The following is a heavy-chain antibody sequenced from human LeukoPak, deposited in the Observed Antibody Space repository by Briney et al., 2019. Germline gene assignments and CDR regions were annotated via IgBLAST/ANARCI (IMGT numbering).Heavy chain of an antibody. D-gene: IGHD4-17*01. V-gene: IGHV1-69*05. Sequence: SVKVSCKASGGTFISYAISWVRQAPGQGLEWMGMIIPIFGKANYAQKSQGRVTITTDESTSTAYMELSSLRSEDTAVYYCASQTTVTSYYFDYWGQGTLVTVSS. CDR2: IIPIFGKA. CDR3: ASQTTVTSYYFDY. CDR1: GGTFISYA. J-gene: IGHJ4*02.